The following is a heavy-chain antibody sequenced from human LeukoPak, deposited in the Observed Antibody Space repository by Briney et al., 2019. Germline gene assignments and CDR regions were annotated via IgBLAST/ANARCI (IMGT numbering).Heavy chain of an antibody. Sequence: SETLSLTCTVSGGSISSGDYYWSWIRQPPGKGLEWIGYIYYSGGTNYNPSLKSRVTISVDASKNQFSLKLSSVTAADTAVYYCARDRGYCSGGSCYTPIGYYYGMDVWGQGTTVTVSS. CDR1: GGSISSGDYY. V-gene: IGHV4-61*08. J-gene: IGHJ6*02. CDR3: ARDRGYCSGGSCYTPIGYYYGMDV. D-gene: IGHD2-15*01. CDR2: IYYSGGT.